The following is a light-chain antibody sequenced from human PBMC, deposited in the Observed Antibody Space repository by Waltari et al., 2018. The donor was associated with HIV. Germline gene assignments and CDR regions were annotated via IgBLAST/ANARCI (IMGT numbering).Light chain of an antibody. J-gene: IGLJ2*01. Sequence: QSALTQPASVSGSPGQSITISCTGTRSDVGAYNLVSWYQQNPGTAPKLMIFEVTKRPSGVSDRFSGSRSGNTAALTIAGFQAEDECDYHCCSYTGTGVVFGGGTKLTVL. CDR3: CSYTGTGVV. V-gene: IGLV2-23*02. CDR1: RSDVGAYNL. CDR2: EVT.